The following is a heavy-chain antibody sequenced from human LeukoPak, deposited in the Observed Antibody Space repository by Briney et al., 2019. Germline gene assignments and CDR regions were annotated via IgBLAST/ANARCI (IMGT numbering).Heavy chain of an antibody. Sequence: QSGGSLRISCAASGFTFSSYWMSWVRQAPGKGLEWVANIKQDGSEKYYVDSVKGRFTISRDNAKNSLYLQMNSLRAEDTAVYYCASEWRYDYVWGSYRFNGDAFDIWGQGTMVTVSS. CDR2: IKQDGSEK. V-gene: IGHV3-7*01. CDR3: ASEWRYDYVWGSYRFNGDAFDI. CDR1: GFTFSSYW. D-gene: IGHD3-16*02. J-gene: IGHJ3*02.